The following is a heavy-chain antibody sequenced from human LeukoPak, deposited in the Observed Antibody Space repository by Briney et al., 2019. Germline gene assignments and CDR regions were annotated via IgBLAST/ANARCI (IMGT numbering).Heavy chain of an antibody. Sequence: NSSETLSLTCTVFGASISSYFWSWIRQPPGKGLENIGYIYDSGSTKYNPSLKSRVTISLETSKNQFSLKLRSVTAADTAVYYCARGGASSKWLDSWGQGTLVTVSS. V-gene: IGHV4-59*01. CDR1: GASISSYF. CDR3: ARGGASSKWLDS. J-gene: IGHJ5*01. D-gene: IGHD4/OR15-4a*01. CDR2: IYDSGST.